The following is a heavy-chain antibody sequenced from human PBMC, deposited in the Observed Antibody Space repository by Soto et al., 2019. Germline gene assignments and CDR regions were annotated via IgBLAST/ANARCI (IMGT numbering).Heavy chain of an antibody. CDR3: ARKWHSSSSGFYYYYGMDV. CDR1: GGTFSSYA. J-gene: IGHJ6*02. V-gene: IGHV1-69*06. CDR2: IIPIFGTA. D-gene: IGHD6-6*01. Sequence: GASVKVSCKASGGTFSSYAISWVRQAPGQGLEWMGGIIPIFGTANYAQKFQARVTITADKSTSTASMELSSLRSEDTAVYYCARKWHSSSSGFYYYYGMDVWGQGTTVTVSS.